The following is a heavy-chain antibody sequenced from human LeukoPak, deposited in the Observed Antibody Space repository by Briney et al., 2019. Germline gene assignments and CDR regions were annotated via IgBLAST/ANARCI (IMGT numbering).Heavy chain of an antibody. CDR3: ASYCGGDCLPTYYFDY. D-gene: IGHD2-21*01. CDR2: IGSSSSTI. CDR1: GFTFSSYS. J-gene: IGHJ4*02. Sequence: GGSLRLSCAASGFTFSSYSMNWVRQAPGKGLEWVSYIGSSSSTIYYADSVKGRFTISRDNAKNSLYLQMNSLRAEDTAVYYCASYCGGDCLPTYYFDYWGQGTLVTVSS. V-gene: IGHV3-48*01.